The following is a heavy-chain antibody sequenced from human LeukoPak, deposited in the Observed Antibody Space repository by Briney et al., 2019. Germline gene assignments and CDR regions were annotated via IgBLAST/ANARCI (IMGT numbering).Heavy chain of an antibody. V-gene: IGHV3-48*03. CDR2: ISSSGSTI. CDR3: AELGITMIGGV. J-gene: IGHJ6*04. D-gene: IGHD3-10*02. Sequence: LSGGSLRLSCAASGFTFSSYEMNWVRPAPGKGLEWVSYISSSGSTIYYADSVKGRFTISRDNAKNSLYLQMNSLRAEDTAVYYCAELGITMIGGVWGKGTTVTISS. CDR1: GFTFSSYE.